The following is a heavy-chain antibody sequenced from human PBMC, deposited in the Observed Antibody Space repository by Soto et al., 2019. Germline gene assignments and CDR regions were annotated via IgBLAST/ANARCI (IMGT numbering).Heavy chain of an antibody. CDR1: GYDFTTYW. J-gene: IGHJ5*02. V-gene: IGHV5-51*01. Sequence: PGESLKISCQGSGYDFTTYWIAWVRQMPGKGLEWMGIIYPGDSDTRHSLSFRGQVTISVDKSVNTAYLEWSSLKASDTAMYYCARQEQLGMWFDPWGRGTLVTVSS. D-gene: IGHD1-1*01. CDR2: IYPGDSDT. CDR3: ARQEQLGMWFDP.